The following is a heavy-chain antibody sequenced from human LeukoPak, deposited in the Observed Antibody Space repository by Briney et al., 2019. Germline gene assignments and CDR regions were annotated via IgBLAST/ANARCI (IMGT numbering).Heavy chain of an antibody. CDR1: GDTVSGYSAA. CDR2: TYYRSKWYN. Sequence: SQTLSLTCAISGDTVSGYSAAWNWIRQSPSRGLEWLGRTYYRSKWYNDYAEAVKSRISIHPDTSKNQFSLQLTSVTPEDTAVYYCARVEGYSYGYGPFDYWGQGTLVTVSS. CDR3: ARVEGYSYGYGPFDY. J-gene: IGHJ4*02. D-gene: IGHD5-18*01. V-gene: IGHV6-1*01.